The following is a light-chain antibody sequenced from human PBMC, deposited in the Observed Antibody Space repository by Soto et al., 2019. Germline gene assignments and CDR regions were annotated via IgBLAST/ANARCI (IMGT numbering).Light chain of an antibody. CDR2: GAS. Sequence: EIVLTQSPGTLSLSPGERATLSCRASQSVNSNYLAWYQQKPGQGPRLLMYGASSRATGIPDRFSGSGSGTDFNLTISRLEPEDFAVYYCQQYDNSPRTVGQATKVEIK. V-gene: IGKV3-20*01. J-gene: IGKJ1*01. CDR3: QQYDNSPRT. CDR1: QSVNSNY.